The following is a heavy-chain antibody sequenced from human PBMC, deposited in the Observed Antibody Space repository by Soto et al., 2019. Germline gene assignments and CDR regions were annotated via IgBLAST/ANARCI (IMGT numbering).Heavy chain of an antibody. CDR1: GGSISSYY. D-gene: IGHD2-2*01. CDR2: IYTSGST. Sequence: QVQLQESGPGLVKPSETLSLTCTVSGGSISSYYWSWIRQPAGKGLEWIGRIYTSGSTNYNPSLKSRVTMSVDTSKNQFSLKLSSVTAADTAVYYCARGLGYCSSTSCPHLYYYYYYGMDVWGQGTTVTVSS. V-gene: IGHV4-4*07. J-gene: IGHJ6*02. CDR3: ARGLGYCSSTSCPHLYYYYYYGMDV.